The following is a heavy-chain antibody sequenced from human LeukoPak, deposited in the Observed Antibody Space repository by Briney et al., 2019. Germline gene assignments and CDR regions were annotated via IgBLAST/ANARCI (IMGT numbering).Heavy chain of an antibody. V-gene: IGHV3-20*04. CDR1: GFTFDNYG. CDR3: ARVGIYGDYGRYFDY. J-gene: IGHJ4*02. Sequence: GGSLRLSCAASGFTFDNYGMSWVRLAPGKGLEWVSGINWNGGSIGYAHSVKGRFTISRDNAKNSLYLQMNSLRAEDTALYYCARVGIYGDYGRYFDYWGQGTLVTVSS. D-gene: IGHD4-17*01. CDR2: INWNGGSI.